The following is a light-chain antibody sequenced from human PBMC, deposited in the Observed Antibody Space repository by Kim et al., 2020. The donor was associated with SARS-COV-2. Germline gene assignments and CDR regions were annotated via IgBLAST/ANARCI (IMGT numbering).Light chain of an antibody. Sequence: QSALTQPASVSGSPGQSITISCTGTSSDIGGYNYVSWYQHHPGKAPKVIIYDVSRRPSRISNRFSGSKSGKTASLAISGLQAEDEADYYCSSYRSRSVVFGGGTQLTVL. J-gene: IGLJ2*01. CDR1: SSDIGGYNY. V-gene: IGLV2-14*03. CDR3: SSYRSRSVV. CDR2: DVS.